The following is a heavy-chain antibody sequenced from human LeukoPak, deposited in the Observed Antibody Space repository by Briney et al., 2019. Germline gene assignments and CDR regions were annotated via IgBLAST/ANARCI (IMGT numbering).Heavy chain of an antibody. CDR3: ARDPGSYGSEFDY. D-gene: IGHD1-26*01. Sequence: SGGSLRLSCAASGFTFSSYSMNWVRQAPGKGLEWISSISSSSSYIYYADSVKGRFTISGGNAKHPLYLQMNSLRAEDTAVYYCARDPGSYGSEFDYWGQGTLVTVSS. J-gene: IGHJ4*02. V-gene: IGHV3-21*03. CDR1: GFTFSSYS. CDR2: ISSSSSYI.